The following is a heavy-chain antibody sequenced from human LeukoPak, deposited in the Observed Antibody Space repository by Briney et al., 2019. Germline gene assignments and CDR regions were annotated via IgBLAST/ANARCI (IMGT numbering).Heavy chain of an antibody. CDR1: KFTFSDYY. CDR2: ISTSGSTF. V-gene: IGHV3-11*01. D-gene: IGHD3-10*01. Sequence: GGSLRLSCAASKFTFSDYYMSWIRQAPGKGLEWVSYISTSGSTFHYADSVKGRFTISRDNAKNSLYLQMNSLRAEDTAVYYCAKQPVTMVRGVMDYWGQGTLVTVSS. CDR3: AKQPVTMVRGVMDY. J-gene: IGHJ4*02.